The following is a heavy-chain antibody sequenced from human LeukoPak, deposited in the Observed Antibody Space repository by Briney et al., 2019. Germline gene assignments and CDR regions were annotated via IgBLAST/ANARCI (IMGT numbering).Heavy chain of an antibody. CDR2: INPNSGGT. Sequence: ASVKVSCKASGYTFTGYYTHWVRQAPGQGLEWMGWINPNSGGTNYEQKFQGRVTMTRDTSISTAYMELSRLRSDDTAVYYCARDVLYCSSTSCYGASGYDPWGQGTLVTVSS. J-gene: IGHJ5*02. D-gene: IGHD2-2*01. CDR3: ARDVLYCSSTSCYGASGYDP. CDR1: GYTFTGYY. V-gene: IGHV1-2*02.